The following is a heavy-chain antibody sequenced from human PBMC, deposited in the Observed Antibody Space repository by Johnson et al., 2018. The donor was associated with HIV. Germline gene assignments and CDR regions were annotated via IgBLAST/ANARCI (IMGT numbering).Heavy chain of an antibody. J-gene: IGHJ3*02. CDR2: IKQDGSEK. CDR1: GFTFSDYY. Sequence: VQLVEYGGGLVKPGGSLRLSCAASGFTFSDYYMSWIRQAPGKGLEWVANIKQDGSEKYYVDSVKGRFTISRDNAKNSLYLQMNSLRAEDTAVYYGARPRTTVLTPRFDAFDMWGQGTVVTVSS. V-gene: IGHV3-7*05. D-gene: IGHD4-23*01. CDR3: ARPRTTVLTPRFDAFDM.